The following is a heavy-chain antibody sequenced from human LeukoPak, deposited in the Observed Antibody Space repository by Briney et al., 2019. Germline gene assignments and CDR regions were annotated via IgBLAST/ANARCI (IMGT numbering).Heavy chain of an antibody. D-gene: IGHD6-13*01. J-gene: IGHJ4*02. CDR3: AAAAHFDY. V-gene: IGHV3-66*01. CDR1: GFTVSSNY. Sequence: GGSLRLSCAASGFTVSSNYMSWVRQAPGKGLEWVSLIYSGSSTYYADSVKGRFSISRDNSKNTLYLQMNSLRAEDTAVYYCAAAAHFDYWGQGTLVTVSS. CDR2: IYSGSST.